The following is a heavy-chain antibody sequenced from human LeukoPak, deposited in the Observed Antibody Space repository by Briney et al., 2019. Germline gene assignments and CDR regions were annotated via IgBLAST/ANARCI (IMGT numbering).Heavy chain of an antibody. Sequence: GRSLRLSCAASGFSFSSYAMHWVRQAPGKGLEWVAVISYDGSNKYYADSVKGRFTISRDNSKNTLYLQMNSLRAEDTAVYCCAREVGGAIYFDYWGQGTLVTVSS. D-gene: IGHD1-26*01. CDR2: ISYDGSNK. CDR3: AREVGGAIYFDY. J-gene: IGHJ4*02. CDR1: GFSFSSYA. V-gene: IGHV3-30-3*01.